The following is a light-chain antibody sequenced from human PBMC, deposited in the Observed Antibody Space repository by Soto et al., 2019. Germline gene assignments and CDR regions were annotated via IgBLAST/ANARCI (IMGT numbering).Light chain of an antibody. CDR2: DVS. CDR3: SSYTNSGTYV. V-gene: IGLV2-14*03. J-gene: IGLJ1*01. Sequence: QSVLTQPASVSGSPRQSISISCTGSSSDVGGYNYVSWYRHLPGKAPELMIFDVSNRPSGLSDRFSGSKSGNTASLTISGLQADDEADYYCSSYTNSGTYVFGTGTKVTVL. CDR1: SSDVGGYNY.